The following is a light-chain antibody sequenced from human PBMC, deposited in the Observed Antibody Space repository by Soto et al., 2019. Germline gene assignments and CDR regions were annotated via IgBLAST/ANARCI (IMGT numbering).Light chain of an antibody. CDR3: KQSYSTPPLT. Sequence: DIQMTQSPSSLSASVGDRVTITCRASQSISSYLNWYQQKPGKAPKLLIYAASSLQSGVPSRFSGSGSGTDFTLTISSLQPDDFATYYCKQSYSTPPLTFGGGTKVEIK. J-gene: IGKJ4*01. V-gene: IGKV1-39*01. CDR1: QSISSY. CDR2: AAS.